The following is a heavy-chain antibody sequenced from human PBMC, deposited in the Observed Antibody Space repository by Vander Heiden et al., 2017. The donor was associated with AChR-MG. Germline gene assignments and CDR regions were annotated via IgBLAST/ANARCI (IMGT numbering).Heavy chain of an antibody. Sequence: EVQLVESGGGLVKPGGSLRLSCAASGFTFSSYSMNWVRQAPGKGLEWVSSISSSSSYIYYADSVKGRFTISRDNAKNSLYLQMNSLRAEDTAVYYCARDIIGSGGMDVWGQGTTVTVSS. J-gene: IGHJ6*02. CDR2: ISSSSSYI. V-gene: IGHV3-21*01. CDR3: ARDIIGSGGMDV. CDR1: GFTFSSYS. D-gene: IGHD1-20*01.